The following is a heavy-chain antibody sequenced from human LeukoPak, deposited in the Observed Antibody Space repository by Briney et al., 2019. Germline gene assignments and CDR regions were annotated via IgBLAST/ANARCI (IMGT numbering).Heavy chain of an antibody. D-gene: IGHD3-9*01. CDR2: ISWNSGSI. CDR1: GFTFDDYA. CDR3: ARGLTYYDRLTGHYLGNWFDP. J-gene: IGHJ5*02. Sequence: PGGSLRLSCAASGFTFDDYAMHWVRQAPGKGLEWVSGISWNSGSIGYADSVKGRFTISRDNSENTLHLQMSSLRADDTAIYYCARGLTYYDRLTGHYLGNWFDPWGQGTLVTVSS. V-gene: IGHV3-9*01.